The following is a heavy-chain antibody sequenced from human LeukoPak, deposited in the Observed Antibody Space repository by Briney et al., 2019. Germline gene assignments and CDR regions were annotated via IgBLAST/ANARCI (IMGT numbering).Heavy chain of an antibody. Sequence: PGGSLRLSCAASGFTVSSNYMSWVRQAPGKGLEWVSVIYSGGSTYYADSVKGRFTISRDNSKNTLYLQMNSLRAEDTAVYYCARAGGATHDSRPFDYWGQGTLVTASS. V-gene: IGHV3-66*02. D-gene: IGHD4-11*01. CDR1: GFTVSSNY. CDR2: IYSGGST. CDR3: ARAGGATHDSRPFDY. J-gene: IGHJ4*02.